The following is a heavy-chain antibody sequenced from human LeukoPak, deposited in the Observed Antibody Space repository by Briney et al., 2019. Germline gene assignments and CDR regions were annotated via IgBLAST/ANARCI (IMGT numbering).Heavy chain of an antibody. CDR1: GYMLSELS. J-gene: IGHJ4*02. Sequence: ASVKVSCKVSGYMLSELSMHWVRQAPGKGLEWMGGFDPEDGETIYAQKLQGRVTMTTDTSTSTAYMELRSLRSDDTAVYYCARGGEYYDNWGQGTLVTVSS. CDR3: ARGGEYYDN. D-gene: IGHD3-22*01. V-gene: IGHV1-24*01. CDR2: FDPEDGET.